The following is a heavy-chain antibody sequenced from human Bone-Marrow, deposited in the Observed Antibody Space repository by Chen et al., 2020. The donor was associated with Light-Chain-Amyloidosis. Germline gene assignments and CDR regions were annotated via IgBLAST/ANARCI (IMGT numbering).Heavy chain of an antibody. V-gene: IGHV5-51*01. CDR1: GYTFPNYW. J-gene: IGHJ4*02. CDR3: ARRGDGFNFDY. CDR2: IYPDDSDA. Sequence: EVQLEQSGPEVKKPGESLKISCKGSGYTFPNYWIGWVRQMPGKGLEWLGVIYPDDSDARYGPSFEGQVTISADKSITTAYLQWRSLKASDTANYYCARRGDGFNFDYWGQGTLVTVSS. D-gene: IGHD3-10*01.